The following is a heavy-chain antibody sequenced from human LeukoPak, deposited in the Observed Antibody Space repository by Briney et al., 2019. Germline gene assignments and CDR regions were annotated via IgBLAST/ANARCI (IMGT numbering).Heavy chain of an antibody. D-gene: IGHD3-3*01. CDR1: GFTFDDYA. J-gene: IGHJ4*02. Sequence: GGSLRLSCAASGFTFDDYAMHWVRQAPGKGLEWVSGISWNSGTIGYADSVKGRFTISRDNAKNSLYMQMNSLRAEDTALYYCAKARTLEWSLFAPYLDSWGQGILVTVSS. CDR2: ISWNSGTI. V-gene: IGHV3-9*01. CDR3: AKARTLEWSLFAPYLDS.